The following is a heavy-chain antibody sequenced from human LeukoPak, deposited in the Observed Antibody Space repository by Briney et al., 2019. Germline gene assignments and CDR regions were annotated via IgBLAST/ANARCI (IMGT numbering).Heavy chain of an antibody. D-gene: IGHD3-9*01. Sequence: SVMVSCKASGGTFSSYAISWVRQAPGQGLEWMGRIIPILGIANYAQKFQGRVTITADKSTSTAYMELSSLRSEDTAVYYCARELIRFDWLFLYFDYWGQGTLVTVSS. J-gene: IGHJ4*02. CDR3: ARELIRFDWLFLYFDY. CDR2: IIPILGIA. CDR1: GGTFSSYA. V-gene: IGHV1-69*04.